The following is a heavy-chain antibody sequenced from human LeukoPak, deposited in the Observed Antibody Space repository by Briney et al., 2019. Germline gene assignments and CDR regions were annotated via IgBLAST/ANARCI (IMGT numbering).Heavy chain of an antibody. CDR3: ARAAYDSSGYYGTDAFDI. V-gene: IGHV4-59*01. D-gene: IGHD3-22*01. CDR2: IYYSGST. Sequence: SETLSLTCTVSGGSISSYYWSWIRQPPGKGLEWIGYIYYSGSTNYNPSLKSRVTISVDTSKNQFSLKLSSVTAADTAVYYCARAAYDSSGYYGTDAFDIRGQGTMVTVSS. J-gene: IGHJ3*02. CDR1: GGSISSYY.